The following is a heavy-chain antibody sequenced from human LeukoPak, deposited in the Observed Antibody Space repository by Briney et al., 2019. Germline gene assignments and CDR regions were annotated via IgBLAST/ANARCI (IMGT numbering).Heavy chain of an antibody. Sequence: GGSLRLSCAASGFTFDDYAMHWVRQAPGKGLEWVSGISLDSGDIGYADSVKGRFSISRDNAKNSLFLQINSLRAEDTAVYYCANGGTYSSGPWGQGTLVTVSS. CDR1: GFTFDDYA. J-gene: IGHJ5*02. D-gene: IGHD3-22*01. CDR2: ISLDSGDI. V-gene: IGHV3-9*01. CDR3: ANGGTYSSGP.